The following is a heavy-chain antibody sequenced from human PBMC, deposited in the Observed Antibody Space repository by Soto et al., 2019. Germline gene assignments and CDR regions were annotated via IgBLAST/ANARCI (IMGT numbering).Heavy chain of an antibody. CDR1: GFTFSSYG. CDR2: ISYDGSNK. Sequence: LRLSCAASGFTFSSYGMHWVRQAPGKGLEWVAVISYDGSNKYYADSVKGRFTISRDDSKNTLYLQMNSLRAEDTAVYYCAKVRGEMATIGDWGQGTLVTVYS. CDR3: AKVRGEMATIGD. J-gene: IGHJ4*02. D-gene: IGHD5-12*01. V-gene: IGHV3-30*18.